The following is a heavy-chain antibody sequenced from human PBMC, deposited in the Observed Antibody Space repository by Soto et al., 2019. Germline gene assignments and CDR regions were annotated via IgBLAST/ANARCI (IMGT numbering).Heavy chain of an antibody. CDR1: GFTFTDHW. D-gene: IGHD2-15*01. CDR2: INSDGTNT. V-gene: IGHV3-74*01. Sequence: PGGSLRLSCATSGFTFTDHWIHWVRQVPGKGLVWVSHINSDGTNTDYADSVKGRFIISRDNAKNTLYLQMDSLRAEDTAVYYCARGDREDILVVVGARPGEYGIDIWGQGTTVTVSS. J-gene: IGHJ6*02. CDR3: ARGDREDILVVVGARPGEYGIDI.